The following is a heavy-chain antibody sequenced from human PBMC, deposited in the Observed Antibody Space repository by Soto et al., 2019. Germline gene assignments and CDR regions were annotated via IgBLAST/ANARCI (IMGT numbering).Heavy chain of an antibody. V-gene: IGHV3-33*01. CDR1: EFTFSNYG. Sequence: QVQLAESGGGVVQPGRSLRLSCAASEFTFSNYGMHWVRQAPGKGLEWVAVILNDGSNRYHADSVKDRFTIARDNSKNTLYLQMNSLRAEDTAVYYCARDDEYSGNGMDVWGQGTMVTVS. CDR2: ILNDGSNR. D-gene: IGHD3-10*01. J-gene: IGHJ6*02. CDR3: ARDDEYSGNGMDV.